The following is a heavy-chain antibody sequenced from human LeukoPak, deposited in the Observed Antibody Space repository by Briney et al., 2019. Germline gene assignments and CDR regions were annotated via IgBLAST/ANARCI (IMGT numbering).Heavy chain of an antibody. CDR3: ARGDFWSGYGFDY. CDR1: GGSISSGDYY. CDR2: IYYSGST. Sequence: SETLSLTCTVSGGSISSGDYYWSWIRQPPGKGLEWIGYIYYSGSTYYNPSLKSRVTISVDTSKNQVSLKLSSVTAADTAVYYCARGDFWSGYGFDYWGQGTLVTVSS. D-gene: IGHD3-3*01. V-gene: IGHV4-30-4*08. J-gene: IGHJ4*02.